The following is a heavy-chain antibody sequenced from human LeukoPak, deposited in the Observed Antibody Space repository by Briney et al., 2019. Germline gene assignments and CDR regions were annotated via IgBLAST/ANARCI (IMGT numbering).Heavy chain of an antibody. J-gene: IGHJ4*02. V-gene: IGHV3-15*01. D-gene: IGHD6-19*01. CDR1: GFTFSNAW. CDR2: IKSKTDGGTT. Sequence: GGSLRLSCAASGFTFSNAWMSWVRQAPGKGLEWVGRIKSKTDGGTTDYAAPVKGRFTISRDDSKNTLYQQMNSLKTEDTAVYYCTTDREQWLGDFDYWGQGTLVTVSS. CDR3: TTDREQWLGDFDY.